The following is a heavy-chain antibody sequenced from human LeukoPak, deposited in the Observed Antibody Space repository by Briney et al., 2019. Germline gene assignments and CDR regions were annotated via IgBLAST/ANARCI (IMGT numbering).Heavy chain of an antibody. D-gene: IGHD2-15*01. J-gene: IGHJ4*02. CDR2: IIPILGIA. Sequence: GASLKVSCTASGGTFTTYAISWVRQAPGHGLEWMGRIIPILGIANYAQKFQGRVTITSDKSTSTAYMELSSLRSEDTAVYYCASPSLFGYCSGGSCYSGVFDYWGQGTLVTVSS. CDR1: GGTFTTYA. CDR3: ASPSLFGYCSGGSCYSGVFDY. V-gene: IGHV1-69*04.